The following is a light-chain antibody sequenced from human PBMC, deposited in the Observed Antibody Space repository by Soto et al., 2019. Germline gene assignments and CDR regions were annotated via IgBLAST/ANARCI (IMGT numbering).Light chain of an antibody. CDR2: KAY. J-gene: IGKJ1*01. CDR3: KQYNDNWT. V-gene: IGKV1-5*03. Sequence: DIQMTQSPSTLSASVGDRVTITCRASQSISSWLAWYQQKPGTAPKLLIYKAYTLQSGVPSRFSGSGSGTEFTLTIISLQPDDSATYYCKQYNDNWTFGQGTKVEIK. CDR1: QSISSW.